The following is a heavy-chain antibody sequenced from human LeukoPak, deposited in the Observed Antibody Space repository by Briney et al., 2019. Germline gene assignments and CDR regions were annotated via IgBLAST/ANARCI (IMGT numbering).Heavy chain of an antibody. V-gene: IGHV3-74*01. CDR2: INSDGSST. CDR1: GFTFSSYW. Sequence: GGSLRLSCAASGFTFSSYWMHWVRQAPGKGLVWVSRINSDGSSTSYADSVKGRFTISRDNSKNTLYLQMNSLRAEDTAVYYCASSPGSWYFDYWGQGTLVTVSS. CDR3: ASSPGSWYFDY. D-gene: IGHD1-26*01. J-gene: IGHJ4*02.